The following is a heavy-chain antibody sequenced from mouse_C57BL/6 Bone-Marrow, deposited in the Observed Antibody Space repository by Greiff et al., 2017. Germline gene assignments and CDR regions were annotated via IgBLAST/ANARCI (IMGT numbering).Heavy chain of an antibody. CDR2: IDPSDSYT. V-gene: IGHV1-59*01. Sequence: QVQLKQSGAELVRPGTSVKLSCKASGYTFTSYWMHWVKQRPGQGLEWIGVIDPSDSYTNYNQKFKGKATLTVDTSSSTAYMQLSSLTSEDSAVXYCARFLLWYLYYFDDWGQGTTLTVAS. J-gene: IGHJ2*01. CDR1: GYTFTSYW. CDR3: ARFLLWYLYYFDD. D-gene: IGHD2-1*01.